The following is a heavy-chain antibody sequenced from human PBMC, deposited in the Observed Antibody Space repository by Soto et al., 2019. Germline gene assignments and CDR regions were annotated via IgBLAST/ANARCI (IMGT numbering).Heavy chain of an antibody. D-gene: IGHD3-22*01. J-gene: IGHJ4*02. CDR2: ISADNGDT. V-gene: IGHV1-18*01. CDR3: ARDRSYYYETSGYPFDY. Sequence: GASVKVSCKASGYSFDRYGISWVRQAPEQRPEWMGWISADNGDTRLSQNVQGRLTLTTDTSTNTAYMDLRSLSSDDTAVYYCARDRSYYYETSGYPFDYWGQGTQVTVS. CDR1: GYSFDRYG.